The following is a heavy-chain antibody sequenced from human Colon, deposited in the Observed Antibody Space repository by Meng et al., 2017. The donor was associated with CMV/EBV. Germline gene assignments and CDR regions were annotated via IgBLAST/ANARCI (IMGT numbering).Heavy chain of an antibody. CDR1: GKPSSGCY. V-gene: IGHV4-34*01. J-gene: IGHJ4*01. Sequence: PSDTWLPTGAVSGKPSSGCYWTCIRPPPGRGMELIGESYFTGSTNYIPSLKSRVTISLDTSKNQFSLKLNSVPAADTAVYYCARATKSSCWEVLDYWGHGTLVTVSS. D-gene: IGHD2-2*01. CDR2: SYFTGST. CDR3: ARATKSSCWEVLDY.